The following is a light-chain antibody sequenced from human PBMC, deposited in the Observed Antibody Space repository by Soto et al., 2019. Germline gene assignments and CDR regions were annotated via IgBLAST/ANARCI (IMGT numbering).Light chain of an antibody. CDR3: QQYNSYPYT. Sequence: DIQMTQSPSTLSASVGDRVTITCRASQNINNWLAWYQQKPGMAPRFLIYRASSLESGVPSRFSGRRSGTDFTLTLSSLQPDDFATHYCQQYNSYPYTFGQGTKLEIK. CDR1: QNINNW. V-gene: IGKV1-5*03. J-gene: IGKJ2*01. CDR2: RAS.